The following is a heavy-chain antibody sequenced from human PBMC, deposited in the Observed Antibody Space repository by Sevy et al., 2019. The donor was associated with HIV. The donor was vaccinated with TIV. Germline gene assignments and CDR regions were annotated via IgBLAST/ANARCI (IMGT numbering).Heavy chain of an antibody. D-gene: IGHD3-3*01. CDR1: GFNFRDFY. CDR2: ISSSGGAK. CDR3: ARDSSGEEFGFYYYYMDV. J-gene: IGHJ6*03. Sequence: GGSLRLSCAASGFNFRDFYMTWIRQAPGKGLEWVAYISSSGGAKYYADSVAGRFTISRDNAKNSMYLQMNSLRADDAGIYFCARDSSGEEFGFYYYYMDVWGKGTAVTVSS. V-gene: IGHV3-11*04.